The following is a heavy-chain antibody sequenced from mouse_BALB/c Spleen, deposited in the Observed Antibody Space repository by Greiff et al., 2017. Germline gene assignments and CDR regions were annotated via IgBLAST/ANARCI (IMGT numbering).Heavy chain of an antibody. J-gene: IGHJ1*01. D-gene: IGHD4-1*01. V-gene: IGHV2-6-4*01. Sequence: VKLMESGPGLVAPSQSLSITCTVSGFSLSRYSVHWVRQPPGKGLEWLGMIWGGGSTDYNSALKSRLSISKDNSKSQVFLKMNSLQTDDTAMYYCARNPNWGGRYFDVWGAGTTVTVSS. CDR2: IWGGGST. CDR3: ARNPNWGGRYFDV. CDR1: GFSLSRYS.